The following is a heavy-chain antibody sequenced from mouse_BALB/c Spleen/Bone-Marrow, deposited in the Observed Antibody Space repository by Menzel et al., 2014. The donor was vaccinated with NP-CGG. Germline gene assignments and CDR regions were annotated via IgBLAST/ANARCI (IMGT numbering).Heavy chain of an antibody. CDR1: GFNIKDTY. D-gene: IGHD1-1*01. V-gene: IGHV14-3*02. J-gene: IGHJ2*01. CDR3: ANYYYGYYFDY. Sequence: EVQLQQSGAELVKPGASVKLSCTASGFNIKDTYMHWVKQRPEQGLEWIGRIDPANGNTKYDPKFQDKATITADTSSNTAYLQLSSLTSEDTAVYYCANYYYGYYFDYWGQGTPLTVSS. CDR2: IDPANGNT.